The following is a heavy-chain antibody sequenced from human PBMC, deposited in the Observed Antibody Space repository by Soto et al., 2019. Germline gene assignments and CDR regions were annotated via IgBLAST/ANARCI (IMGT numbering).Heavy chain of an antibody. J-gene: IGHJ3*02. CDR1: GLNFSTYA. D-gene: IGHD4-17*01. V-gene: IGHV3-23*01. CDR2: ISGSGGSK. Sequence: GALRISGASSGLNFSTYAMSWVRQAPGKGLEWVSAISGSGGSKFYADSVKGRFTISRDNSITTLSLQMRSLRTEDTAVYYCAHPRGYGVFDAYDIWGQGTMVTVSS. CDR3: AHPRGYGVFDAYDI.